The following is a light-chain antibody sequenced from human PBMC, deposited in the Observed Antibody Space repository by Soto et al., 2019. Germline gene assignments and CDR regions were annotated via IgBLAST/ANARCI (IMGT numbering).Light chain of an antibody. CDR3: SSYSGTYIV. CDR1: SSDVGGYNY. J-gene: IGLJ1*01. Sequence: QSVLTQPPSASGSPGQSVTISCTGTSSDVGGYNYVSWYQQHPGKAPKLMIYDVSQRPSGVPDRFSGSKSGNTGSLTVSGLQAEDEADYYCSSYSGTYIVFGTGTKLTVL. V-gene: IGLV2-8*01. CDR2: DVS.